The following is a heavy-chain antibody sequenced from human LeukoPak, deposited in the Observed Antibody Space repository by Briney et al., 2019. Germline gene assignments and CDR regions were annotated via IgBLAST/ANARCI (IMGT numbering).Heavy chain of an antibody. CDR1: GITLSNYG. CDR2: VSDSGVGT. CDR3: AKRGVVIRVILVGFHKEAYYFDS. D-gene: IGHD3-22*01. J-gene: IGHJ4*02. V-gene: IGHV3-23*01. Sequence: VGSLRLSCAVSGITLSNYGMSGVGQAPGKGLEWVAGVSDSGVGTNYADSVKGWFTISRDNPKNTLYLQMNRLRAEHTAVYFCAKRGVVIRVILVGFHKEAYYFDSWGQGALVTVSS.